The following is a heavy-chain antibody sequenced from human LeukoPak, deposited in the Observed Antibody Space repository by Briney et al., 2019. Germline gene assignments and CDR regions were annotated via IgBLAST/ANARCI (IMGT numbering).Heavy chain of an antibody. CDR1: GFTFSTYW. CDR2: INEDGSEK. Sequence: PGGSLRLSCAGSGFTFSTYWMSWVRQVPGKGLEWMANINEDGSEKNYVDSVKGRFTISRDNAKNSLYLQMNSLRAEDTAVYYCARKNGLDYWGQGTLVTVSS. CDR3: ARKNGLDY. V-gene: IGHV3-7*01. D-gene: IGHD2-8*01. J-gene: IGHJ4*02.